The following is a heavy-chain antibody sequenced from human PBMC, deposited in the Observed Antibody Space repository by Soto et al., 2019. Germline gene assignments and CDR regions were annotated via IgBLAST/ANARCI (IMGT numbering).Heavy chain of an antibody. Sequence: GGSLRLSCVASEFTFSSYWMHWVRQVPGKGLVWVSRLNEDGSFTSYADSVKGRFTIFRDNAKKTPYLEMNSLRAEDSAVYYCGRDLSGRADVWGQGTTVT. J-gene: IGHJ6*02. V-gene: IGHV3-74*01. CDR2: LNEDGSFT. CDR3: GRDLSGRADV. D-gene: IGHD3-10*01. CDR1: EFTFSSYW.